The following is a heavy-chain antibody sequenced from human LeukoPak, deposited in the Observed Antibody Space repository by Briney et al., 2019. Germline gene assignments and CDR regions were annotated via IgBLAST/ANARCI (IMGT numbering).Heavy chain of an antibody. V-gene: IGHV3-21*05. CDR3: ARGVYRGYVYDALDI. D-gene: IGHD5-12*01. Sequence: GGSLRLSRAASGFTFSSSGMNWVRQAPGKGLAGVSYISSSSSSIYYADSVKGRFTISRDSAKNSLYLQRNSLRAEDTAVYYCARGVYRGYVYDALDIRGLGTMVTVSS. J-gene: IGHJ3*02. CDR1: GFTFSSSG. CDR2: ISSSSSSI.